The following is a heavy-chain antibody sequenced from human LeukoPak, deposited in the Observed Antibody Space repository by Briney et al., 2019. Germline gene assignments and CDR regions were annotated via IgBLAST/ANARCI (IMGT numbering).Heavy chain of an antibody. CDR1: GFTFSSYS. J-gene: IGHJ4*02. D-gene: IGHD6-19*01. Sequence: GGSLRLSCAASGFTFSSYSMNWVRQAPGKGLEWVSSISSSSSYIYYADSVKGRFTISRDNAKNSLYLQMNSLRAEDTAVYYCARVAVAGPFDYWGRGTLVTVSS. V-gene: IGHV3-21*01. CDR3: ARVAVAGPFDY. CDR2: ISSSSSYI.